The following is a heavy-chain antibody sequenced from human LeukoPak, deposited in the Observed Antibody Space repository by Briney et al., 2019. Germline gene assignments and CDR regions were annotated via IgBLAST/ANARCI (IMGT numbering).Heavy chain of an antibody. Sequence: GESLRLSCAASGFTFSSYGMHWVRQAPGKGLEWVAVIWYDGSNKYYADSVKGRFTISRDNSKNTLYLQMSSLRAEDTAVYYCARDIAVAGTAILALDYWGQGTLVTVSS. J-gene: IGHJ4*02. CDR2: IWYDGSNK. CDR3: ARDIAVAGTAILALDY. CDR1: GFTFSSYG. D-gene: IGHD6-19*01. V-gene: IGHV3-33*01.